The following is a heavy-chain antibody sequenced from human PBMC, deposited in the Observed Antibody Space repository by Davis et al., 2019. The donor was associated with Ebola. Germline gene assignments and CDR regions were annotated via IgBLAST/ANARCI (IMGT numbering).Heavy chain of an antibody. CDR2: IRYDGSNK. D-gene: IGHD4-23*01. V-gene: IGHV3-30*02. Sequence: GGSLRLSCAASGFTFSNFGMHWVRQVPGNGLEWVAFIRYDGSNKYYADSVKGRFAISRDNSKSTLFLRLSNLRDEDTAVYHCAKDLDYGGNSNAFDMWGQGTMVTVSS. CDR1: GFTFSNFG. J-gene: IGHJ3*02. CDR3: AKDLDYGGNSNAFDM.